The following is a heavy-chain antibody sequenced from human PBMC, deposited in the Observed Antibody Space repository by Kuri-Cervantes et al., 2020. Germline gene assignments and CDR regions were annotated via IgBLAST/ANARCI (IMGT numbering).Heavy chain of an antibody. CDR1: GFTFSSYG. CDR2: ISYDGSNK. Sequence: GGSLRLSCAASGFTFSSYGMHWVRQAPGKGLEWVAVISYDGSNKYYADSVKGRFTISRDNSKNTLYLQMNSPRAEDTAVYYCAKERGACSSTSCYVPYYYYGMDVWGQGTTVTVSS. D-gene: IGHD2-2*01. CDR3: AKERGACSSTSCYVPYYYYGMDV. V-gene: IGHV3-30*18. J-gene: IGHJ6*02.